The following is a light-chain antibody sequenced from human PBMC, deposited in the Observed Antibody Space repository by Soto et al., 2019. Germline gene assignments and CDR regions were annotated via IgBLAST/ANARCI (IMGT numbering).Light chain of an antibody. CDR2: ANN. V-gene: IGLV1-44*01. CDR1: NSNIGNST. CDR3: AAWDDTLNGYV. Sequence: QSALTQAPWASGTPGQRVTISCSGSNSNIGNSTVNWYQQFPGTAPKLLIYANNRRPSGVPDRFSGSKSGTSASLAISGLQSEDEADYHCAAWDDTLNGYVFGAGTKVTVL. J-gene: IGLJ1*01.